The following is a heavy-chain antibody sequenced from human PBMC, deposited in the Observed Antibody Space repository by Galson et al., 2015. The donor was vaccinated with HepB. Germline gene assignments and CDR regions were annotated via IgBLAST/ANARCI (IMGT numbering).Heavy chain of an antibody. CDR1: GFTFSDYY. CDR2: ISSSSSYT. V-gene: IGHV3-11*06. Sequence: SLRLSCAASGFTFSDYYMSWIRQAPGKGLEWVSYISSSSSYTNYADSVKGRFTISRDNAKNSLYLQMNSLRAEDTAVYYCARHDYSNYEGFGVWGQGTTVTVSS. J-gene: IGHJ6*02. D-gene: IGHD4-11*01. CDR3: ARHDYSNYEGFGV.